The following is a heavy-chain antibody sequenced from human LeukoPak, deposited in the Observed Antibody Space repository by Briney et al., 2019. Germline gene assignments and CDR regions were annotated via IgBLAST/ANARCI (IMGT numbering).Heavy chain of an antibody. CDR3: ARHMLGGKRSFDS. CDR2: INDSGST. D-gene: IGHD4-23*01. CDR1: NGSFSGYY. J-gene: IGHJ4*02. V-gene: IGHV4-34*01. Sequence: SETLSLTCAVYNGSFSGYYWSWIRQPPGKGLEWIGEINDSGSTNYNPSLKSRATISADTSKNQFSLNLSSVTAADTAVYYCARHMLGGKRSFDSWGQGTLVTVSS.